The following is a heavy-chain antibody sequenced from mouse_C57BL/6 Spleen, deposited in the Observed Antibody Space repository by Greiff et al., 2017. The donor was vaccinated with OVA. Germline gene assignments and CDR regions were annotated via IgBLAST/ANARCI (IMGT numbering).Heavy chain of an antibody. V-gene: IGHV1-80*01. Sequence: VQLQESGAELVKPGASVKISCKASGYAFSSYWMNWVKQRPGKGLEWIGQIYPGDGDTNYNGKFKGKATLTADKSSSTAYMQLSSLTSEDSAVYFCARKGYGSSPYYAMDYWGQGTSVTVSS. CDR3: ARKGYGSSPYYAMDY. D-gene: IGHD1-1*01. CDR1: GYAFSSYW. CDR2: IYPGDGDT. J-gene: IGHJ4*01.